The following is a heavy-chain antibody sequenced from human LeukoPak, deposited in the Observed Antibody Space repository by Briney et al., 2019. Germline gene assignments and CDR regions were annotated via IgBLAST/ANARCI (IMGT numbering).Heavy chain of an antibody. CDR2: ISYDGSDK. CDR3: AKDGSSRWHGGLTDY. V-gene: IGHV3-30*18. J-gene: IGHJ4*02. Sequence: GGSLRLSCAASGFTFSSYGMHWVRQAPGKGLEWVAVISYDGSDKYYADSVKGRFTISRDNSKNTLYLQMNSLRAEDTAVYYCAKDGSSRWHGGLTDYWGQGTLVTVSS. CDR1: GFTFSSYG. D-gene: IGHD6-13*01.